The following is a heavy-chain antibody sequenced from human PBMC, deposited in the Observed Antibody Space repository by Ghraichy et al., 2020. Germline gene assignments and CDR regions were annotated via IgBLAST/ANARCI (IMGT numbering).Heavy chain of an antibody. D-gene: IGHD3-16*01. Sequence: GESLNISCAASGFTFSSQWMYWIRQAPGKGLEWLARISPDGKSTTTYAGSVKGRFTISRDNDKNTLYLQMNSLRVEDTAVYYCTPTVVDTYRFDFWGQGTLVTVSS. J-gene: IGHJ4*02. V-gene: IGHV3-74*01. CDR1: GFTFSSQW. CDR2: ISPDGKSTT. CDR3: TPTVVDTYRFDF.